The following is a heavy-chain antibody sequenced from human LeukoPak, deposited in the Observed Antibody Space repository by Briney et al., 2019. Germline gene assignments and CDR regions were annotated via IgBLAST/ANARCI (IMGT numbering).Heavy chain of an antibody. Sequence: SETLSLTCAVYGGSFSGYYWSRIRQPPGKGLEWIGEINHSGSTNYNPSLKSRVTISVDTSKNQFSLKLSSVTAADTAVYYCGVVVVPDSDSRLPGWFDPWGQGTLVTVSS. CDR3: GVVVVPDSDSRLPGWFDP. CDR2: INHSGST. J-gene: IGHJ5*02. D-gene: IGHD2-2*01. CDR1: GGSFSGYY. V-gene: IGHV4-34*01.